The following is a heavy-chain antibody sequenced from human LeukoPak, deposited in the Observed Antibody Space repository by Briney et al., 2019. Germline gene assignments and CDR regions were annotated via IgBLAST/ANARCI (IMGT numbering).Heavy chain of an antibody. J-gene: IGHJ6*02. CDR1: GGSFSGYY. V-gene: IGHV4-34*01. CDR2: INHSGST. Sequence: PSETLSLTCAVYGGSFSGYYWSWIRQPPGKGLEWIGEINHSGSTNYNPSLKSRVTMSVDTSKNQFSLKLSSVTAADTAVYYCARWATVVTNYYYGMDVWGQGTTVTVSS. CDR3: ARWATVVTNYYYGMDV. D-gene: IGHD4-23*01.